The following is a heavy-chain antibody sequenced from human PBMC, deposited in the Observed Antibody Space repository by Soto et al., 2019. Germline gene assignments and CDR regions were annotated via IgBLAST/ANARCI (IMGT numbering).Heavy chain of an antibody. V-gene: IGHV4-59*12. J-gene: IGHJ6*02. D-gene: IGHD2-8*02. CDR1: GGSISNYY. CDR2: IYDSGST. CDR3: GREHIVLSGFERYYYHGTDV. Sequence: SETLSLTCTVSGGSISNYYWSWVRQPPGKGLEWIGYIYDSGSTNYNPSLKSRVTISVDKSTNTLFLQMNDLRADDTAVYYCGREHIVLSGFERYYYHGTDVWGQGTTVTVSS.